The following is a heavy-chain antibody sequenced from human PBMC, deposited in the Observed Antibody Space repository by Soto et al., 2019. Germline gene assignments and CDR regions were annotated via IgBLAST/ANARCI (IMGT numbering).Heavy chain of an antibody. Sequence: QVQLQESGPGLVKPSQTLSLTCTVSGGSIRSGDDYWSWIRQPPGKGLEWIGYIYHSGATYYNPSRKGRVTISVDRPKNQFSLKLNSVTSADTAVYYCARVRGDVAFDYWGQGTLVTVSS. CDR1: GGSIRSGDDY. J-gene: IGHJ4*02. CDR2: IYHSGAT. D-gene: IGHD3-10*01. CDR3: ARVRGDVAFDY. V-gene: IGHV4-30-4*01.